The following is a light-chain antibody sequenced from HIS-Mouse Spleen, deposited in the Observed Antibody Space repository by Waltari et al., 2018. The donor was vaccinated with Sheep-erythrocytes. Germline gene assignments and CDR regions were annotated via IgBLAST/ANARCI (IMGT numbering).Light chain of an antibody. CDR3: SSYAGSNNWV. CDR1: SSDVGGYHY. Sequence: QSALTQPPSASGSPGQSVTISCTGTSSDVGGYHYVPWYQQHPGKAPKLMIYEVSKLPSGVPDRFSGSKSGNTASLTVSGLQAEDEADYYCSSYAGSNNWVFGGGTKLTVL. J-gene: IGLJ3*02. CDR2: EVS. V-gene: IGLV2-8*01.